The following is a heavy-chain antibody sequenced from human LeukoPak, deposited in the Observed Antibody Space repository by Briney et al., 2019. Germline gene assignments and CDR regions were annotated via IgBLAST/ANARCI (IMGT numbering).Heavy chain of an antibody. V-gene: IGHV3-48*01. Sequence: GRSLRLSCAASGFTFSIHNVDWVRQAPGKGLEWVSYISSSSSSIYYADSVKGRFTISRDNAKNSLYLQMNSLGADDTAVYYCARERRAALWGQGTLVTVSS. CDR1: GFTFSIHN. CDR2: ISSSSSSI. CDR3: ARERRAAL. J-gene: IGHJ4*02. D-gene: IGHD6-13*01.